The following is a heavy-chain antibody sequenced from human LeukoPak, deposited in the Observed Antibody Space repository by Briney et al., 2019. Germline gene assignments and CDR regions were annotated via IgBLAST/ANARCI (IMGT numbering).Heavy chain of an antibody. V-gene: IGHV3-15*01. CDR3: TTDPMTAVTNLGY. CDR2: IKSITDGGTA. D-gene: IGHD4-17*01. Sequence: GGSLRLSCEASGFTFSDAWMSWVRQATGKGLVWVGRIKSITDGGTADYAAPVKGRFTISRDDSKNTLYLEMNSLKTEDTAFYYCTTDPMTAVTNLGYWGQGTLVTVSS. J-gene: IGHJ4*02. CDR1: GFTFSDAW.